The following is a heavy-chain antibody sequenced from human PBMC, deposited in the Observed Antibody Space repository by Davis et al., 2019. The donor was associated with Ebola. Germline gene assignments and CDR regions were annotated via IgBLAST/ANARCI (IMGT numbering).Heavy chain of an antibody. J-gene: IGHJ4*02. D-gene: IGHD2-2*01. CDR3: ARGGDIVVVNYFDY. CDR1: GGSFSGYY. V-gene: IGHV4-34*01. Sequence: PSETLSLTCAVYGGSFSGYYWSWIRQPPGKGLEWIGEINHSGSTNYNPSLKSRVTISVDTSKNQFSLKLSSVTAADTAVYYCARGGDIVVVNYFDYWGQGTLVTVSS. CDR2: INHSGST.